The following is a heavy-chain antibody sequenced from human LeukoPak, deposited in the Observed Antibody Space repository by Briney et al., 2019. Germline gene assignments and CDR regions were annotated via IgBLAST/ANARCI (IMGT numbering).Heavy chain of an antibody. J-gene: IGHJ5*02. D-gene: IGHD2-2*01. CDR3: ARDVGYCSSTSCYSPIGWFDP. Sequence: SETLSLTCTVSGGSISGSYWNWVRQPAEKGLEWIGRIYTSGSTNYNPSLKSRVTMSVDTSKNQFSLKLSSVTAADTAVYYCARDVGYCSSTSCYSPIGWFDPWGQGTLVTVSS. CDR2: IYTSGST. CDR1: GGSISGSY. V-gene: IGHV4-4*07.